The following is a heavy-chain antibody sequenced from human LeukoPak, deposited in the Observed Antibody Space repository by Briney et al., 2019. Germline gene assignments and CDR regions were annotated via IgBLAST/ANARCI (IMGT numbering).Heavy chain of an antibody. CDR1: GGTFSSYA. D-gene: IGHD3-9*01. Sequence: ASVKVSCKASGGTFSSYAISWVRQAPGQGLEWMGGIIPIFGTANYAQKFQGRVTITADESTSTAYMELSSLRSEDTAVYYCARDGRGDYDILTGYPKYYFDYWGQGTLVTVSS. CDR3: ARDGRGDYDILTGYPKYYFDY. V-gene: IGHV1-69*13. CDR2: IIPIFGTA. J-gene: IGHJ4*02.